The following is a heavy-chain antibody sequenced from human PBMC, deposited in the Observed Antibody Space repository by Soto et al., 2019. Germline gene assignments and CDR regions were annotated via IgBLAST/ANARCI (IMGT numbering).Heavy chain of an antibody. CDR2: ISWNSGSI. CDR1: WFTFDDYS. CDR3: AKGSTVTTGWDAFDI. V-gene: IGHV3-9*01. J-gene: IGHJ3*02. D-gene: IGHD4-17*01. Sequence: PGGSPRLSCAAPWFTFDDYSMHRGPQASGKGLEWVSGISWNSGSIGYADSVKGRFTISRDNAKNSLYLQMNSLRAEDTALYYCAKGSTVTTGWDAFDIWGQGTMVTVSS.